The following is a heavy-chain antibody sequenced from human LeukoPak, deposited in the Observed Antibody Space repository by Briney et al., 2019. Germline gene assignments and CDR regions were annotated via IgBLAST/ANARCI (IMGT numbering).Heavy chain of an antibody. J-gene: IGHJ6*04. CDR2: ISSEGRNK. V-gene: IGHV3-30*04. Sequence: GGSLRLSCAASGFTFSKFVMDWVRQPPGKGLEWVAGISSEGRNKNYADSVQGRFNISGDNPKTHLFMQLKHLRGEDTAIYYCATQVWGTGTTVTVSS. CDR1: GFTFSKFV. CDR3: ATQV.